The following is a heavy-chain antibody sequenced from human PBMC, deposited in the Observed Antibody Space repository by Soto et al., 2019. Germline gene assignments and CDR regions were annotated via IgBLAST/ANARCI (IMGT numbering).Heavy chain of an antibody. CDR1: GYSFAGYW. D-gene: IGHD3-22*01. V-gene: IGHV5-10-1*01. J-gene: IGHJ4*02. CDR2: IDPSDSQT. Sequence: PGESLKISCKGSGYSFAGYWITWVRQMPGKGLEWMGRIDPSDSQTYYSPSFRGHVTISAAKSITTVFLQWSSLRASDTAMYYCARQIYDSDSGPNFQYYFASWGKGTLVTVSS. CDR3: ARQIYDSDSGPNFQYYFAS.